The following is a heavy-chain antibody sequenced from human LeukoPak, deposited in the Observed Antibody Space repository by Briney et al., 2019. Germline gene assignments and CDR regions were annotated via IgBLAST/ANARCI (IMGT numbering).Heavy chain of an antibody. CDR2: INPNSGGT. J-gene: IGHJ4*02. D-gene: IGHD6-13*01. CDR1: GGTFSSYA. CDR3: ARTRYSSSWYVSVLDY. Sequence: ASVKVSCKASGGTFSSYAISWVRQAPGQGLEWMGWINPNSGGTNYAQKFQGRVTMTRDTSISTAYMELSRLRSDDTAVYYCARTRYSSSWYVSVLDYWGQGTLVTVSS. V-gene: IGHV1-2*02.